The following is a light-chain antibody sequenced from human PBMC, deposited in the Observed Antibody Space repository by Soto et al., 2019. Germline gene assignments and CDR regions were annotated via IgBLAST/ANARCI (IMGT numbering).Light chain of an antibody. J-gene: IGKJ3*01. CDR2: AAS. V-gene: IGKV1-27*01. CDR3: QKYNSAQFT. CDR1: QGISNY. Sequence: DIQMTQSPSSLSASVGDRVAITCRASQGISNYLAWYQQKPGKVPKLLIYAASTLQSGVPSRFSGSGSGTDFTLTISSLQTEDVATYYCQKYNSAQFTFGPGSKVDIE.